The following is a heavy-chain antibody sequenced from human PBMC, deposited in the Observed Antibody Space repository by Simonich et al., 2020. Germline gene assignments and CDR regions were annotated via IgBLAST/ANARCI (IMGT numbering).Heavy chain of an antibody. V-gene: IGHV1-2*02. CDR2: INPNRGGT. CDR3: ARGRLTGDKGAFDI. CDR1: GYTFTGYY. Sequence: QVQLVQSGAEVKKPGASVKVSCKASGYTFTGYYMHWVRQAPGQGLEWMGWINPNRGGTNYAQKFQGRVTMTRYTSISTAYMELSRLRSDDTAVYYCARGRLTGDKGAFDIWGQGTMVTVSS. J-gene: IGHJ3*02. D-gene: IGHD7-27*01.